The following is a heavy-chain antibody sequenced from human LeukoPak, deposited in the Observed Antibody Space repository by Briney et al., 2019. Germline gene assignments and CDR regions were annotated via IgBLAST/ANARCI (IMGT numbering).Heavy chain of an antibody. CDR2: IIPILGIA. J-gene: IGHJ4*02. CDR1: GGTFSSYA. CDR3: ARDVYYDFWSGYYNFDY. Sequence: GASVKVSCKASGGTFSSYAISWVRQAPGQGLEWMGRIIPILGIANYAQKFQGRVTITADKSTNTAYMELSSLRSEDTAVYYCARDVYYDFWSGYYNFDYWGQGTLVTVSS. V-gene: IGHV1-69*04. D-gene: IGHD3-3*01.